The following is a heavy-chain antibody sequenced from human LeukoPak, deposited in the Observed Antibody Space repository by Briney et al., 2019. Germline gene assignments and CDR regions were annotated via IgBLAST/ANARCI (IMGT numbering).Heavy chain of an antibody. CDR1: ESIVSSNY. V-gene: IGHV3-66*01. D-gene: IGHD3-22*01. Sequence: GGSLRLSCAASESIVSSNYMTWVRQAPGKGLEWLSVIYTGGGTNYADSVKGRFTISRDTSKTTVYLQMNSLRAEDTAVYYCAKYKYPISGVIVVVTFFDYWGQGTLVTVSS. CDR2: IYTGGGT. CDR3: AKYKYPISGVIVVVTFFDY. J-gene: IGHJ4*02.